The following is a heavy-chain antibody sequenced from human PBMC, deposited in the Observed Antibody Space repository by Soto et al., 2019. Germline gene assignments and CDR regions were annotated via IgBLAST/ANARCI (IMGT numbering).Heavy chain of an antibody. CDR2: IIPIFGTA. V-gene: IGHV1-69*06. D-gene: IGHD7-27*01. CDR3: ARVYTWDWGSRGYFDY. J-gene: IGHJ4*02. Sequence: QVQLVQSGAEVKKPGSSVKVSCKASGGTFSSYVISWVRQAPGQGLEWMGGIIPIFGTANYAQKFQGRVTITADKSTSTAYMELSSLRSEDTAVYYCARVYTWDWGSRGYFDYWGQGTLVIVSS. CDR1: GGTFSSYV.